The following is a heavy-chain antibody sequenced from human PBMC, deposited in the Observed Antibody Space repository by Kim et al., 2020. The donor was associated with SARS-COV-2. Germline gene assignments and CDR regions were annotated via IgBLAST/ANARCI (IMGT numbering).Heavy chain of an antibody. CDR2: ISSSSSYI. CDR1: GFTFSSYS. CDR3: ARDQVSWLERDRWPDAFDI. D-gene: IGHD6-19*01. V-gene: IGHV3-21*01. Sequence: GGSLRLSCAASGFTFSSYSMNWVRQAPGKGLEWVSSISSSSSYIYYADSVKGRFTISRDNAKNSLYLQMNSLRAEDTAVYYCARDQVSWLERDRWPDAFDIWGQGTMVTVSS. J-gene: IGHJ3*02.